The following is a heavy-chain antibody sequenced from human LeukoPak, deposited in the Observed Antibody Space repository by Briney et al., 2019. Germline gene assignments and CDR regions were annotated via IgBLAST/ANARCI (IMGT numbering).Heavy chain of an antibody. Sequence: ASVKVSCKGSGYTFTSYDINWVRQATGQGLEWMGWMNPNSGNTGYAQKFQGRVTMTRNTSISTAYMELSSLRSEDTAVYYCASLLWSEGGMDVWGQGTTVTVSS. CDR3: ASLLWSEGGMDV. J-gene: IGHJ6*02. V-gene: IGHV1-8*01. D-gene: IGHD3-10*01. CDR2: MNPNSGNT. CDR1: GYTFTSYD.